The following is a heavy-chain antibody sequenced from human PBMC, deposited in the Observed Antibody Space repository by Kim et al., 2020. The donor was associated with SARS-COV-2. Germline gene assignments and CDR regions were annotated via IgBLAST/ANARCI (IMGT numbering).Heavy chain of an antibody. J-gene: IGHJ4*02. CDR2: IDWNDDK. Sequence: SGPTLVNPTQTLTLTCTFSGFSLSTSGMSLNWIRQPPGKALEWLARIDWNDDKYYNTSLKTRLTISKDTSKNRVVLTLTNMDPVDTATYYCARIRYTLVRGVIITNYYFDYWGQGTLVTVSS. CDR3: ARIRYTLVRGVIITNYYFDY. V-gene: IGHV2-70*11. D-gene: IGHD3-10*01. CDR1: GFSLSTSGMS.